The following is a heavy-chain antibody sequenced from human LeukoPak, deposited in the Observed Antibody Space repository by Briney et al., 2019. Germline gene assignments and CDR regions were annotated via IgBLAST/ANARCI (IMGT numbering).Heavy chain of an antibody. CDR1: GYTFTGYY. D-gene: IGHD3-10*01. V-gene: IGHV1-2*02. Sequence: GASVKVSCKASGYTFTGYYMHWVRQAPGQGLEWMGWINPNSGGTNYAQKFQGRVTMTEDTSTDTAYMELSSLRSEDTAVYYCATDLGGSGGQLLYYFDYWGQGTLVTVSS. CDR2: INPNSGGT. CDR3: ATDLGGSGGQLLYYFDY. J-gene: IGHJ4*02.